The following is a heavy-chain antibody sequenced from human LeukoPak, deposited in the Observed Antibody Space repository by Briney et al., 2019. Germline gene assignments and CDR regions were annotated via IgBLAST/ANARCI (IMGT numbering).Heavy chain of an antibody. Sequence: PGGSLRLSCAASGFTFSSYSMNWVRQAPGKGLEWVSYISSSSSTIYYADSVKGRFTISRDNAKNSLYLQMNSLRAEDTAVYYCARSRDGYDYYYYGMDVWGQGTTVTVSS. D-gene: IGHD5-24*01. V-gene: IGHV3-48*04. CDR1: GFTFSSYS. CDR2: ISSSSSTI. CDR3: ARSRDGYDYYYYGMDV. J-gene: IGHJ6*02.